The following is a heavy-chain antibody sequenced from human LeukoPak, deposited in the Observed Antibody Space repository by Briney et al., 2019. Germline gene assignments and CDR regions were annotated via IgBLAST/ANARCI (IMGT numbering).Heavy chain of an antibody. J-gene: IGHJ4*02. Sequence: KPSETLSLTCTVSGGSISSYYWSWIRQPPGKGLEWIGYVFYSGNTNYNPSLKSRVTISVDTSKNQFSLKLNSVTAADTAVYYCARGPTRYYFASWGQGTLVTVSS. CDR2: VFYSGNT. D-gene: IGHD1-1*01. V-gene: IGHV4-59*01. CDR3: ARGPTRYYFAS. CDR1: GGSISSYY.